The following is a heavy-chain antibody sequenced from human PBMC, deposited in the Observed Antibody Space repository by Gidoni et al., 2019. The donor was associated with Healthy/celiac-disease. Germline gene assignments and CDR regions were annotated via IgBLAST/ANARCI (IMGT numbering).Heavy chain of an antibody. CDR3: AKVGYCSGGSCYHVYDAFDI. V-gene: IGHV3-9*01. CDR1: GFTFDDYA. CDR2: ISWNSGSI. Sequence: EVQLVESGGGLVQPGRSLRLSCEASGFTFDDYAIHWVRQAPGKGLEWVSGISWNSGSIGYADSVKGRFTISRDNAKNSLYLQMNSLRAEDTALYYCAKVGYCSGGSCYHVYDAFDIWGQGTMVTVSS. J-gene: IGHJ3*02. D-gene: IGHD2-15*01.